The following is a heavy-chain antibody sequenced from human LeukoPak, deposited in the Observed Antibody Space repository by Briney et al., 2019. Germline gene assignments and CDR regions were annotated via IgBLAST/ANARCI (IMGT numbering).Heavy chain of an antibody. CDR3: AISPLLYYYDSSGYFDY. Sequence: SVKASCKASGGTFSSYAISWVRQAPGQGLEWMGGIIPIFGTANYAQKFQGRVTITTDESTSTAYMELSSLRSEDTAVYYCAISPLLYYYDSSGYFDYWGQGTLVTVSS. CDR2: IIPIFGTA. D-gene: IGHD3-22*01. J-gene: IGHJ4*02. V-gene: IGHV1-69*05. CDR1: GGTFSSYA.